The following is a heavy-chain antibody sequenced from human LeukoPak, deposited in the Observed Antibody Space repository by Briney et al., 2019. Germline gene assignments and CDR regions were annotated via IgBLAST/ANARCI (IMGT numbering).Heavy chain of an antibody. CDR1: GCTFTNYG. J-gene: IGHJ4*02. CDR3: ARNVSAPSNHAGYFDY. D-gene: IGHD1-14*01. V-gene: IGHV1-18*01. CDR2: ISVYNGNT. Sequence: ASVTVSCMPSGCTFTNYGISGVRQAPGQGLEWLGWISVYNGNTNYTQKVQARVTMTTDTSASTAYMELRSLRSDDTAVYYCARNVSAPSNHAGYFDYWGQGTLVTVSS.